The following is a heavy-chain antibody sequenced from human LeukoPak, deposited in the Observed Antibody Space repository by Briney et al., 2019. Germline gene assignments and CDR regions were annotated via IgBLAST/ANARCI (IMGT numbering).Heavy chain of an antibody. J-gene: IGHJ4*02. D-gene: IGHD6-19*01. Sequence: PGRSRRTSCALATFFSSICGMAWVRQSPGKGLEWVSTVSGSGDNTHYADSVKDRFTISRDNSKNTLYLQMNSLRAEDTALYYCARDAGSGWPLDYWGQGTLVTVSS. CDR1: TFFSSICG. V-gene: IGHV3-23*01. CDR3: ARDAGSGWPLDY. CDR2: VSGSGDNT.